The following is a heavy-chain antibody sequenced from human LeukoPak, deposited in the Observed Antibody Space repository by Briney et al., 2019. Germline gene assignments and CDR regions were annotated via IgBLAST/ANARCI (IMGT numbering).Heavy chain of an antibody. Sequence: GASVKVSCKASGYTLTSCNMHWVRQAPGQGLEWVGIINPRGGSTSYAKKFQGRVTMTRDTSTNTIYMELSSLRSEDTAVYYRARDSTMTTGGSAYYFDNWGQGTLVTVSS. D-gene: IGHD4-17*01. CDR1: GYTLTSCN. J-gene: IGHJ4*02. CDR2: INPRGGST. V-gene: IGHV1-46*01. CDR3: ARDSTMTTGGSAYYFDN.